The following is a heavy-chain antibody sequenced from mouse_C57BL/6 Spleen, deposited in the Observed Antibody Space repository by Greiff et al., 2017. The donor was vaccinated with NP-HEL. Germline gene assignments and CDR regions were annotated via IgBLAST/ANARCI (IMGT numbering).Heavy chain of an antibody. V-gene: IGHV1-52*01. CDR1: GYTFTSYW. CDR3: ARVFDYVPYWYFDV. Sequence: VQLQQPGAELVRPGSSVKLSCKASGYTFTSYWMHWVKQRPIQGLEWIGNIDPSDSETHYNQKFKDKATLTVDKSSSTAYMQLSSLTSEDSAVYYCARVFDYVPYWYFDVWGTGTTVTVSS. CDR2: IDPSDSET. D-gene: IGHD2-4*01. J-gene: IGHJ1*03.